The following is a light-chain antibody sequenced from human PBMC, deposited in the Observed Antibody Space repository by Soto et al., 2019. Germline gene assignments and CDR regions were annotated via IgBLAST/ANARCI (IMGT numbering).Light chain of an antibody. J-gene: IGLJ1*01. CDR2: EVN. V-gene: IGLV2-8*01. CDR1: RSDVGGYDY. Sequence: QSALTQPPSACGSLGQSVTISCTGTRSDVGGYDYVSWYQQHPGKGPKVLIYEVNKRPSGVPDRFSGSKSGNTASLTVSGLQPEDEADYYCSSYVDTNSFIFGTGTKVTVL. CDR3: SSYVDTNSFI.